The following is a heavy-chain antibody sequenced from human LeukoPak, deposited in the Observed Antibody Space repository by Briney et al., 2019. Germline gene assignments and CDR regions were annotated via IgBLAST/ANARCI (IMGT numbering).Heavy chain of an antibody. Sequence: ASVKVSCKASGYTFTSYYMHWVRQAPGQGLEWMGIINPSGGSTSYAQKFQGRVTMTRDTSTSTVYMELSSLRSEDTAVYYCARDSPVVPAAIFYYYDGMDVWGQGTTVTVSS. J-gene: IGHJ6*02. CDR3: ARDSPVVPAAIFYYYDGMDV. V-gene: IGHV1-46*01. CDR2: INPSGGST. D-gene: IGHD2-2*01. CDR1: GYTFTSYY.